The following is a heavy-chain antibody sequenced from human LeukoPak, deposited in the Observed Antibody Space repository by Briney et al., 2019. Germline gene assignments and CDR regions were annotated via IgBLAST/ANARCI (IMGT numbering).Heavy chain of an antibody. Sequence: SETLSLTCTVSGGSISSSSYYWGWIRQHPGKGLEWIGYIYYSGSTYYNPSLKSRVTISVDTSKNQFSLKLSSVTAADTAVYYCARQTGTTSYVDYWGQGTLVTVSS. CDR2: IYYSGST. D-gene: IGHD1-7*01. CDR1: GGSISSSSYY. CDR3: ARQTGTTSYVDY. V-gene: IGHV4-31*03. J-gene: IGHJ4*02.